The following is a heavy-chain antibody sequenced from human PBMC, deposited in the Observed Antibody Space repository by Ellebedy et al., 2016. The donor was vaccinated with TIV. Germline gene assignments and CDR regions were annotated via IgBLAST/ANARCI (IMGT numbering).Heavy chain of an antibody. CDR1: GFALSTYG. D-gene: IGHD2-2*01. J-gene: IGHJ4*02. Sequence: GESLKISXAASGFALSTYGMTWVRQAPGKGLEWVASISDGGGSTYYADSVKGRFTISRDNSKNMLYLQMNSLRAGDTAVYSCAGIVVIPAGRYFDYWGQGTLLTVSS. CDR3: AGIVVIPAGRYFDY. CDR2: ISDGGGST. V-gene: IGHV3-23*01.